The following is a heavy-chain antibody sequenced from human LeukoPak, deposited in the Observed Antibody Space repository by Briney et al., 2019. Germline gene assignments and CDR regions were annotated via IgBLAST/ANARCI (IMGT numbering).Heavy chain of an antibody. D-gene: IGHD2-15*01. CDR2: IIPILGIA. J-gene: IGHJ4*02. CDR3: ARDKGCSGGSCSDY. CDR1: GGTFSSFA. Sequence: SVKVSCKASGGTFSSFAISWVRQAPGQGLEWMGRIIPILGIANYAQKFQGRVTITADKSTSTAYMELSSLRSEDTAVYYCARDKGCSGGSCSDYWGQGTLVTVSS. V-gene: IGHV1-69*04.